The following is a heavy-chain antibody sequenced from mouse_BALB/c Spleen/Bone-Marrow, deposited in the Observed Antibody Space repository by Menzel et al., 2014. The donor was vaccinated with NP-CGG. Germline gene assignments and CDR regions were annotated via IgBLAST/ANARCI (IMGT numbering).Heavy chain of an antibody. V-gene: IGHV1S56*01. Sequence: SGPELVKPGASVRISCKASGYTFTSYYIHWVKQRPGQGLEWIGWIYPGNVNTKYNEKFKGKATLTADKSSSTAYMQLSSLTSEDSAVYFCARVTMITKGAMDYWGQGTSVTVSS. CDR2: IYPGNVNT. CDR1: GYTFTSYY. J-gene: IGHJ4*01. CDR3: ARVTMITKGAMDY. D-gene: IGHD2-4*01.